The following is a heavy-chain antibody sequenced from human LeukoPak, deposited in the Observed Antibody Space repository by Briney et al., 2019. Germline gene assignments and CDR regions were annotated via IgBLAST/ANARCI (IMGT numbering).Heavy chain of an antibody. J-gene: IGHJ4*02. CDR1: GYTFTSYG. D-gene: IGHD3-22*01. V-gene: IGHV1-18*01. Sequence: GASVKVSCKASGYTFTSYGISWVRQAPGQGLEWMGWISAYNGNTNYAQKLQGRVTMTRDMSTSTVYMELSSLRSEDTAVYYCAREYYYDSSGPPGYWGQGTLVTVSS. CDR3: AREYYYDSSGPPGY. CDR2: ISAYNGNT.